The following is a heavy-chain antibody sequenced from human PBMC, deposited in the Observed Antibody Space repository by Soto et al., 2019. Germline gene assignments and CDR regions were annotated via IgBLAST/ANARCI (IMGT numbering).Heavy chain of an antibody. CDR2: INPNSGGT. V-gene: IGHV1-2*02. J-gene: IGHJ6*02. CDR1: GYTFTGYY. Sequence: ASVKVSCKASGYTFTGYYMHWVRQAPGQGLEWMGWINPNSGGTNYAQKFQGRVTMTRDTSISTAYMELSRLRSDDTAVYYSAGDIVATTEDVWYYYYGMDVWGQGTTVTVSS. D-gene: IGHD5-12*01. CDR3: AGDIVATTEDVWYYYYGMDV.